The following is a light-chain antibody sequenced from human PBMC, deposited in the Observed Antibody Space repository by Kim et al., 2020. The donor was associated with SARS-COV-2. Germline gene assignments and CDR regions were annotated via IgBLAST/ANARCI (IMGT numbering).Light chain of an antibody. J-gene: IGLJ2*01. Sequence: ALGQTVRMTCQGDGLRSYYASWYQEKPGQAPVLVIYGKNNRPSGIPDRFSGSSSGNTASLTITGAQAGDEADYYCNSRDSSSNHVVFGGGTQLTVL. CDR3: NSRDSSSNHVV. V-gene: IGLV3-19*01. CDR2: GKN. CDR1: GLRSYY.